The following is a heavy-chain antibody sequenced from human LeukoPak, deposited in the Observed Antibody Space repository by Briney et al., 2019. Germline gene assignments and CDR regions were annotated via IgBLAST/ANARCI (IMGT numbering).Heavy chain of an antibody. CDR1: GFTFSRNS. V-gene: IGHV3-48*04. CDR2: ISSSGNTI. CDR3: VRDGDTVTHYYYGVDV. D-gene: IGHD4-17*01. J-gene: IGHJ6*02. Sequence: PGRSLRLSCAASGFTFSRNSMNWVRQAPGKGLEWVSYISSSGNTIYYADSVKGRFTISRDNAKNSLSLQMNSLRAEDTAVYYCVRDGDTVTHYYYGVDVWGQGTTVTVSS.